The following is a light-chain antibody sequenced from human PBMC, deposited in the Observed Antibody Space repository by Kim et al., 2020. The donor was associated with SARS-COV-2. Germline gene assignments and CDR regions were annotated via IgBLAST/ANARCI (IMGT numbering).Light chain of an antibody. CDR1: SSDVGGYNY. CDR3: SSYTSSSTLA. J-gene: IGLJ3*02. Sequence: GQSITISCTGTSSDVGGYNYVSWYQQHPGKAPKRMIYDVSNRPSGVSNRFSGSKSGNTASLTISGLQAEDEADYYCSSYTSSSTLAFGGGTQLTVL. V-gene: IGLV2-14*03. CDR2: DVS.